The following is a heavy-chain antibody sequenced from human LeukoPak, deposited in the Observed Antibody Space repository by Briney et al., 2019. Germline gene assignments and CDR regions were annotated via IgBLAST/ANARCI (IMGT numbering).Heavy chain of an antibody. V-gene: IGHV4-39*07. CDR1: GGSISSSSYY. J-gene: IGHJ6*03. Sequence: SETLSLTCTVSGGSISSSSYYWGWIRQPPGKGLEWIGSIYYSGSTYYNPSLKSRVTISVDTSKNQFSLKLSSVTVADTAVYYCAREFNYYYYMDVWGKGTTVTVSS. CDR2: IYYSGST. CDR3: AREFNYYYYMDV.